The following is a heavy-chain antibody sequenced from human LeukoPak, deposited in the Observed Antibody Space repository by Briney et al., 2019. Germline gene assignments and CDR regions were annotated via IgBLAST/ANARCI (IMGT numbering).Heavy chain of an antibody. Sequence: SETLSLTCTASGGSISSSSYYWGWIRQPPGKGLEWIGSIYHSGSTYYNPSLKSRVTISVDTSKNQFSLKLSSVTAADTAMYYCASRLRGLLLGEYHYFDYWGQGTLVTVSS. CDR1: GGSISSSSYY. CDR2: IYHSGST. D-gene: IGHD3-22*01. CDR3: ASRLRGLLLGEYHYFDY. V-gene: IGHV4-39*07. J-gene: IGHJ4*02.